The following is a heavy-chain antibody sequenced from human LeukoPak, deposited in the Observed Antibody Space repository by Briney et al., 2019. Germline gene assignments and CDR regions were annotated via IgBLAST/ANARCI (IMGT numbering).Heavy chain of an antibody. Sequence: GGSLRLSCAASGFTFSSYEMNWVRQAPGKGLEWVSYISSSGSTIYYADSVKGRFTISRDNAKNSLYLQMNSLRAEDTAVYYCAELGITMIGGVWGKGTTVTASS. CDR1: GFTFSSYE. D-gene: IGHD3-10*02. CDR2: ISSSGSTI. V-gene: IGHV3-48*03. CDR3: AELGITMIGGV. J-gene: IGHJ6*04.